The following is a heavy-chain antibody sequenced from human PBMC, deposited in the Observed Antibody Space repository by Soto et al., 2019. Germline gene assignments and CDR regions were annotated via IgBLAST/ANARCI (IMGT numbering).Heavy chain of an antibody. J-gene: IGHJ5*01. CDR3: TTNPYRNCYDF. Sequence: XGSLKLSCSVSGFTLSNDWMNWVRQPAGKGLDWVGRIKSKPDGGSTDYAAPVKGRFTISRNDSRNMVYLQRSTLKSEDTSVYYCTTNPYRNCYDFWGQGTLVTVSS. V-gene: IGHV3-15*01. D-gene: IGHD1-26*01. CDR1: GFTLSNDW. CDR2: IKSKPDGGST.